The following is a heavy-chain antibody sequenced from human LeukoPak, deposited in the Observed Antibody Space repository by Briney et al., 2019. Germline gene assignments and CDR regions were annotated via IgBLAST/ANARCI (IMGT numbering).Heavy chain of an antibody. V-gene: IGHV3-48*03. J-gene: IGHJ4*02. Sequence: PGGSLRLSCAASGFSFASYEMNWVRQAPGKGLEWVSHISSDGRVETYLDSVRGRFTMSRDNAKDLLFLQMNGLRAEDTAVYYCARDSLNGPFVISLDYWGQGARVTVSS. CDR1: GFSFASYE. D-gene: IGHD3-9*01. CDR3: ARDSLNGPFVISLDY. CDR2: ISSDGRVE.